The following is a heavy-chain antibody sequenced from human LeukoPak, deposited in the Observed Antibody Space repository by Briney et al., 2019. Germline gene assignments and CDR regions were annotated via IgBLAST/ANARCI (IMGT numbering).Heavy chain of an antibody. CDR3: ARDPFDPIVATISFDY. CDR1: GFTFSSYA. Sequence: GTSLRISCAASGFTFSSYAMHWVRQAPGKGLEWVAVISYDGSNKYYADSVKGRFTISRDNSKNTLYLQMNSLRAEDTAVYYCARDPFDPIVATISFDYWGQGTLVTVSS. V-gene: IGHV3-30*04. CDR2: ISYDGSNK. D-gene: IGHD5-12*01. J-gene: IGHJ4*02.